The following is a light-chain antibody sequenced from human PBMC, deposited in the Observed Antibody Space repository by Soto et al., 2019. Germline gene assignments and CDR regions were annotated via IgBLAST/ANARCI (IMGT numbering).Light chain of an antibody. CDR1: QSVSIN. J-gene: IGKJ2*01. V-gene: IGKV3-15*01. Sequence: EIVLTQSPGTLSLSPGERATLSCRVSQSVSINLAWYQQKPGRAPRLRMYGAFNRGTCGPARFSGSGSGTDFTLTISSVQSEDFAIYYCQQYDHWPPYTFGQGTKVDI. CDR2: GAF. CDR3: QQYDHWPPYT.